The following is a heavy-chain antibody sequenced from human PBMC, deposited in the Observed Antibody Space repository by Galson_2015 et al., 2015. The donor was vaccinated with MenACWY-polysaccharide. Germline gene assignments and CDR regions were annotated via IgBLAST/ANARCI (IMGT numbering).Heavy chain of an antibody. CDR1: GGSISSSY. J-gene: IGHJ5*02. V-gene: IGHV4-59*01. Sequence: ETLSLTCTVSGGSISSSYWSWIRQPPGKGLEWIGYIYYSGSANYNPSLRSRVTISVDTSKNQFSLKLTSVTAADTAVYYCARRNYDILTGVWFDPWGQGTLVTVSS. CDR2: IYYSGSA. D-gene: IGHD3-9*01. CDR3: ARRNYDILTGVWFDP.